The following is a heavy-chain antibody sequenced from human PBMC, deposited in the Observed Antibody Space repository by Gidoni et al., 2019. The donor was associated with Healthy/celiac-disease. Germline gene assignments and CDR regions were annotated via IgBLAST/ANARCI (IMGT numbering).Heavy chain of an antibody. CDR2: IIPIFGTA. Sequence: QVQPVQSGAEVKKPGSSVKVSCKASGGTFSSYAISWVRQAPGQGLEWMGGIIPIFGTANYAQKFQGRVTITADESTSTAYMELSSLRSEDTAVYYCATDTSKAARPLIGDYYYYMDVWGKGTTVTVSS. J-gene: IGHJ6*03. V-gene: IGHV1-69*01. CDR1: GGTFSSYA. D-gene: IGHD6-6*01. CDR3: ATDTSKAARPLIGDYYYYMDV.